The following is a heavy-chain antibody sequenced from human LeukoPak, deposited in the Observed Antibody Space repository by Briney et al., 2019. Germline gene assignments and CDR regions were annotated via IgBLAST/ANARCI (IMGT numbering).Heavy chain of an antibody. J-gene: IGHJ4*02. V-gene: IGHV3-15*01. CDR1: GFSFNYAW. D-gene: IGHD5-12*01. CDR3: STDGPYSGYGDDY. Sequence: PGGSLRLSCAASGFSFNYAWMSWVRQAPGKGLEWVGRIKSRTDGGTTDYATPVKGRFTMSRDDSRNTLYLQMNSLKTEDTAVYYCSTDGPYSGYGDDYWGQGILVTVSS. CDR2: IKSRTDGGTT.